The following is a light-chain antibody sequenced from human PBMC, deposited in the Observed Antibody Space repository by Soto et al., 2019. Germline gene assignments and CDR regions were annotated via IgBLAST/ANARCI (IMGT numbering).Light chain of an antibody. Sequence: QSALTQPPSASGSPGQSVTISCTGTRSDVGSYNYVSWYQQHPGKAPKLMIYEVSKRPSGVPDRFSGSKSGTTASLTISGLQAEDEADYFCSSYTTNKTLLFGGGTKLTVL. CDR3: SSYTTNKTLL. V-gene: IGLV2-8*01. CDR1: RSDVGSYNY. J-gene: IGLJ2*01. CDR2: EVS.